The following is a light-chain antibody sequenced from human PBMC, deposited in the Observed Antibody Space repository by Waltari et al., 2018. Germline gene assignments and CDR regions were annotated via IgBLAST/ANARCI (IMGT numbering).Light chain of an antibody. Sequence: NFMLTQPHSVSESPGKTVTLSCTRSSGSIASNYVQWYQQRPGSSPTTVIYEDNQRPPGVPVRFSGSIDSSSNAASLTISGLKTEDEADYYCQSFDSSTVVFGGGTKLTVL. CDR2: EDN. J-gene: IGLJ2*01. CDR1: SGSIASNY. V-gene: IGLV6-57*01. CDR3: QSFDSSTVV.